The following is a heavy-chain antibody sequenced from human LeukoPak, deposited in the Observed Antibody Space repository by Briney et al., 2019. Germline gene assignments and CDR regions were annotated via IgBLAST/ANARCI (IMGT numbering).Heavy chain of an antibody. CDR1: GFTFSSSE. Sequence: GGSLRLSCAAPGFTFSSSEMNWVRQAPGKGLEWVSYISSSGSTIYYADSVTGRFTISRDNAKNSLYLKMNSLRAEDTAVYSCARGEGEAAAGIGWGQGTLVTVSS. D-gene: IGHD6-13*01. CDR2: ISSSGSTI. CDR3: ARGEGEAAAGIG. J-gene: IGHJ4*02. V-gene: IGHV3-48*03.